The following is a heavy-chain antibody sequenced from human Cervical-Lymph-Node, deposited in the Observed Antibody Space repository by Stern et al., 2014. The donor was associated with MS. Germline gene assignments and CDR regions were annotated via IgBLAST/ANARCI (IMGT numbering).Heavy chain of an antibody. CDR3: AKDLTAVALYLEY. CDR1: GFPFRSYG. Sequence: VQLVESGGGVVQPGRSLRLSCAASGFPFRSYGMHWVSPAPGKGLEWVAIISYDGRNKHYTDSVKGRFTISRDNSKNTLYLQMTSLRAEDTAVYYCAKDLTAVALYLEYWGQGAVVTVSS. CDR2: ISYDGRNK. D-gene: IGHD6-13*01. J-gene: IGHJ4*02. V-gene: IGHV3-30*18.